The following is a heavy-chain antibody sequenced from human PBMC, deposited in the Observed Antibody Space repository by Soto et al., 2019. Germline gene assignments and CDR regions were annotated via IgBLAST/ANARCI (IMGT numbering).Heavy chain of an antibody. J-gene: IGHJ3*02. Sequence: EVQLVESGGGLVKPGGSLRLSCAASGFTFSNAWMNWVRQAPGKGLEWVGRIKSKTDGGTTDYAAPVKGRFTISRDDSKNTLYLQMNSLKTEDTAVYYCTTGLYSDSSGYYYFRAFDIWGQGTMVTVSS. D-gene: IGHD3-22*01. CDR1: GFTFSNAW. CDR2: IKSKTDGGTT. V-gene: IGHV3-15*07. CDR3: TTGLYSDSSGYYYFRAFDI.